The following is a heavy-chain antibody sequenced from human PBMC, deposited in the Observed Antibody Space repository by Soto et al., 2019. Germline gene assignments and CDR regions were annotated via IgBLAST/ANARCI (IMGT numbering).Heavy chain of an antibody. CDR1: GGSPSSSSYY. J-gene: IGHJ6*02. V-gene: IGHV4-39*01. CDR3: ARGRESRSTFDSYYVMDV. Sequence: LTLTCTVSGGSPSSSSYYWGWIRQPPGKGLEWIGSIYYSGSTYYNPSLKSRVTISVDTSKNQFSLKLSSVTAADAAVYYCARGRESRSTFDSYYVMDVWGQGTTVTV. D-gene: IGHD6-6*01. CDR2: IYYSGST.